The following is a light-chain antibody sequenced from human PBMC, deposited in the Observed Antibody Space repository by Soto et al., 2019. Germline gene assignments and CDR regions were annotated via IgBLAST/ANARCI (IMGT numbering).Light chain of an antibody. V-gene: IGLV2-14*01. CDR3: SSSTPTRGLV. CDR2: DVS. CDR1: SRVLTYNS. Sequence: QSVLTQPASVSGSLGQSISISCTEDSRVLTYNSVSWYQHHPHKAPKLIIYDVSYRPSGVSTRFSGSQSAGSASLTISGLQAEDEADYYCSSSTPTRGLVFGSGTKVTVL. J-gene: IGLJ1*01.